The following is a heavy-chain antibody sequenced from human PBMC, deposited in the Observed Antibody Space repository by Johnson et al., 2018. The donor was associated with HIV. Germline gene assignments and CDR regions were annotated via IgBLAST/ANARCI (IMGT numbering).Heavy chain of an antibody. CDR1: GFTFSSYG. D-gene: IGHD3-16*02. CDR2: IWYDGSNK. V-gene: IGHV3-33*01. J-gene: IGHJ3*02. Sequence: VQLVESGGGVVQPGRSLRLSCAASGFTFSSYGMHWVRQAPGKGLEWVAVIWYDGSNKYYADSVKGRFTISRDNSKNTLYLQVHSLRVEDTAVYYCARDVLGDGTYPPDAFDIWGQGTMITVSS. CDR3: ARDVLGDGTYPPDAFDI.